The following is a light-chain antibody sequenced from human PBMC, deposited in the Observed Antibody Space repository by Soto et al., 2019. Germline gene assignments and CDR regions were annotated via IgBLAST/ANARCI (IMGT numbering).Light chain of an antibody. CDR1: GSDIGGYNY. V-gene: IGLV2-8*01. CDR3: SSYAGSNNPYV. J-gene: IGLJ1*01. Sequence: QSVLTQPASVSGSPGQSITIYCIGTGSDIGGYNYVSWYQQHPGKAPKLMIYEVSKRPLGVPDRFSGSKSGNTASLTVSGLQAEDEADYYCSSYAGSNNPYVFGTGTKVTVL. CDR2: EVS.